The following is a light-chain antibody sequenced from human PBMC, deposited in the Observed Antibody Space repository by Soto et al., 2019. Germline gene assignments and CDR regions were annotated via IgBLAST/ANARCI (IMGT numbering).Light chain of an antibody. Sequence: QPVLTQPASVSGSPGQSITISCTGTSSDIGGYNYVSWYQQHPGKAPKLMIYDVSNRPSGVSNRFSGSKSGNTASLTISGLQAEDEADYYCNSYTRSNTRVFGTGTKVTVL. CDR1: SSDIGGYNY. V-gene: IGLV2-14*01. CDR3: NSYTRSNTRV. CDR2: DVS. J-gene: IGLJ1*01.